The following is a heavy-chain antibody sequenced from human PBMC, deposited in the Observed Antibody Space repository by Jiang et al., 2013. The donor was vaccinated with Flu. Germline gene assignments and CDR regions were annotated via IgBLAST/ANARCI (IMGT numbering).Heavy chain of an antibody. J-gene: IGHJ4*02. CDR2: IKDSGDRT. Sequence: VQLLESGGGLVQPGGSLRLSCAASAFIFSNYAMSWVRQAPGKGLEWVSTIKDSGDRTYYADSVKGRFTISRDNSKNTLYLQMKSLRAEDTAVYYCAKDLDISEWFGESLPSQFDSWGQGTLVTVSS. D-gene: IGHD3-10*01. CDR1: AFIFSNYA. CDR3: AKDLDISEWFGESLPSQFDS. V-gene: IGHV3-23*01.